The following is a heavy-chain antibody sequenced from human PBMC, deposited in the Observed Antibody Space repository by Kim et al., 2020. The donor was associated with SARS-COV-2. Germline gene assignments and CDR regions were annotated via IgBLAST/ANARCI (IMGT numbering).Heavy chain of an antibody. V-gene: IGHV1-69*13. CDR2: IIPIFGTA. D-gene: IGHD3-3*01. CDR3: ARDLLPTYGKEPGSGYFSARRDAFDI. CDR1: GGTFSSYA. Sequence: SVKVSCKASGGTFSSYAISWVRQAPGQGLEWMGGIIPIFGTANYAQKFQGRVTITADESTSTAYMELSSLRSEDTAVYYCARDLLPTYGKEPGSGYFSARRDAFDIWGQGTMVTVSS. J-gene: IGHJ3*02.